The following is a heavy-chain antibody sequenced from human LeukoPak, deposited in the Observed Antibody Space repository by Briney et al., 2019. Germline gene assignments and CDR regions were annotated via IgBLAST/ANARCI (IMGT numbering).Heavy chain of an antibody. CDR3: ARSHSSSSGHDAFNI. J-gene: IGHJ3*02. D-gene: IGHD6-6*01. V-gene: IGHV1-69*06. CDR2: IIPIFDTP. CDR1: GGTVTTYA. Sequence: SVKVSCKTSGGTVTTYAISWVRQAPGQGLEWMGGIIPIFDTPDHAQRFQGRVTITSDRSTGTVYLELSSLRSEDTAVYYCARSHSSSSGHDAFNIWGQGTLVTVSS.